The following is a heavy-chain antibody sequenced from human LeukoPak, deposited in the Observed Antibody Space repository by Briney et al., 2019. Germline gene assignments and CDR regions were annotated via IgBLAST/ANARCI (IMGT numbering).Heavy chain of an antibody. J-gene: IGHJ5*02. CDR3: ARCVAVAAWFDP. CDR2: MLYSGST. CDR1: GASISSSNYY. V-gene: IGHV4-39*01. D-gene: IGHD6-19*01. Sequence: PSETLSLTCSVSGASISSSNYYWGWIRQPPGKGLEWIGSMLYSGSTSYNPSLRSRVTVSVDKSKNQFSLKVSSVTAADTAVYYCARCVAVAAWFDPWGQGTLVTVSS.